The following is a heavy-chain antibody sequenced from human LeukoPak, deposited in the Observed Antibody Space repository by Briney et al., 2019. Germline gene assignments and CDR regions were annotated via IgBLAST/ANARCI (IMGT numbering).Heavy chain of an antibody. D-gene: IGHD2/OR15-2a*01. CDR2: ISSSGSTI. CDR3: ARGQIESYFDL. Sequence: PGWSLTLSCAASGFTFSDYYMSWIRQAPGKGLEWVSYISSSGSTIYYADSVKGRFTISRDNAKKSLYLQMNSLRAEATAVYYCARGQIESYFDLWGRGTLVTVSS. CDR1: GFTFSDYY. V-gene: IGHV3-11*04. J-gene: IGHJ2*01.